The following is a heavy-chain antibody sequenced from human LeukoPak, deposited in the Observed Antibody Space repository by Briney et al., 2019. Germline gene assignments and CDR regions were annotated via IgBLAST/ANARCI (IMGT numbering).Heavy chain of an antibody. J-gene: IGHJ1*01. CDR1: GGSISSFNW. Sequence: SETLSLTCAVSGGSISSFNWWSWVRQPPGKGLEWIGGIHHSGSTTYNPSLKSRVTISVDKSKNQLSLKLSSVTAADTAVYYCARVAAGIGFFQHWGQGTLVTVSS. CDR2: IHHSGST. D-gene: IGHD6-13*01. V-gene: IGHV4-4*02. CDR3: ARVAAGIGFFQH.